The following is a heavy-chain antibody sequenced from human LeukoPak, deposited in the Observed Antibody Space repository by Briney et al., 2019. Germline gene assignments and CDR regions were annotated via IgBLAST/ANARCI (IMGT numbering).Heavy chain of an antibody. J-gene: IGHJ4*02. Sequence: ASVKISCKVSGYTFTDYYMHWVQQAPGRGLEWMGLVDPEDGETIYAEKFQGRVTITADTSTDTAYMELNSLRSEDTAVYYCATFRQLPFDYWGQGTLVTVSS. V-gene: IGHV1-69-2*01. CDR2: VDPEDGET. CDR3: ATFRQLPFDY. D-gene: IGHD2-2*01. CDR1: GYTFTDYY.